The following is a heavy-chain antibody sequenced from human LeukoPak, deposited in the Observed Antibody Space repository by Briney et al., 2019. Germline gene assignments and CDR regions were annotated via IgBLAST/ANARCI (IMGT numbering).Heavy chain of an antibody. Sequence: ASVKVSCKASGHTFSNYYMHWVRQAPGQGLEWMGIINPSGGSTSYAQKFQGRVTMTRDTSTTTVYMELSSLRSEDTAVYYCARVKYYDYVWGSYRKYYYYYYMDVWGKGTTVTVSS. V-gene: IGHV1-46*01. D-gene: IGHD3-16*02. CDR1: GHTFSNYY. CDR2: INPSGGST. CDR3: ARVKYYDYVWGSYRKYYYYYYMDV. J-gene: IGHJ6*03.